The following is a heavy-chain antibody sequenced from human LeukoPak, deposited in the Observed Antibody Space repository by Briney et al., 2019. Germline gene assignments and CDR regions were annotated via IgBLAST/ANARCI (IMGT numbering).Heavy chain of an antibody. Sequence: SRTLSLTCTVSGGSISSGSYYWSWIRQPAGKGLEWIGRIYTSGSTNYNPSLKSRVTISVDTSKNQFSLKLSSVTAADTAVYYCATTLRYSGYDLLDYWGQGTLVTVSS. J-gene: IGHJ4*02. CDR2: IYTSGST. CDR3: ATTLRYSGYDLLDY. CDR1: GGSISSGSYY. V-gene: IGHV4-61*02. D-gene: IGHD5-12*01.